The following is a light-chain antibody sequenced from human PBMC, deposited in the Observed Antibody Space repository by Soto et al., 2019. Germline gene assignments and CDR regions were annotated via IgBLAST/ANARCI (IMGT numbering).Light chain of an antibody. V-gene: IGKV1-5*01. CDR3: QHYGGMWT. CDR2: DAS. J-gene: IGKJ1*01. CDR1: QSLSEW. Sequence: DIQMTQTPSTLSASVGDTVTITCRASQSLSEWLAWYQQKPGKAPKLLIYDASSLERGVPSRFSGSGSGTEFTLTISSLQPDDFAIYYCQHYGGMWTFGQGTKVEMK.